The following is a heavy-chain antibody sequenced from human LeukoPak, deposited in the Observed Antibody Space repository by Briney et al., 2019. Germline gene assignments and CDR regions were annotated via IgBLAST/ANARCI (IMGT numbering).Heavy chain of an antibody. CDR1: GYTFTSYG. D-gene: IGHD2-2*02. Sequence: GASVKVSCKAPGYTFTSYGISWVRQAPGQGLEWMGWISAYNGNTNYAQKLQGRVTMTTDTSTSTAYMELRSLRSDDTAVYYCARFGDIVVVPAAINFDYWGQGTLVTVSS. CDR3: ARFGDIVVVPAAINFDY. CDR2: ISAYNGNT. V-gene: IGHV1-18*01. J-gene: IGHJ4*02.